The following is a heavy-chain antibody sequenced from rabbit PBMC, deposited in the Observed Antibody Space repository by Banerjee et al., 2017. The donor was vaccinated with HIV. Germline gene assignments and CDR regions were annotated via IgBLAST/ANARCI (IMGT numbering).Heavy chain of an antibody. CDR1: GFSFSSTYW. J-gene: IGHJ6*01. D-gene: IGHD4-2*01. V-gene: IGHV1S40*01. Sequence: QSLEESGGDLVKPGASLTLTCKVSGFSFSSTYWICWVRQAPGKGLEWIACIYGGSHGNHYYASWAKGRFTISKTSSTTVTVQMTSLTAADTATYFCARSGMWYYGMDLWGPGTLVTVS. CDR3: ARSGMWYYGMDL. CDR2: IYGGSHGNH.